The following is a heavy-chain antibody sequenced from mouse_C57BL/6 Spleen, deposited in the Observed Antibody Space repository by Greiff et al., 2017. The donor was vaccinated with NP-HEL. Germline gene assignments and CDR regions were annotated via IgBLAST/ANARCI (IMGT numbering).Heavy chain of an antibody. CDR3: ARPFPTRYFDV. J-gene: IGHJ1*03. V-gene: IGHV1-50*01. CDR1: GYTFTSYW. Sequence: QVQLQQPGAELVKPGASVKLSCKASGYTFTSYWMQWVKQRPGQGLEWIGEIDPSDSYTNYNQKFKGKATLTVDTSSSTAYMQLSSLTSEDSAVYYCARPFPTRYFDVWGTGTTVTVSS. CDR2: IDPSDSYT. D-gene: IGHD1-1*01.